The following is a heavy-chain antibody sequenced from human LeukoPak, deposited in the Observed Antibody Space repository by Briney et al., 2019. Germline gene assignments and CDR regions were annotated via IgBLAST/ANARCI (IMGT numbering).Heavy chain of an antibody. CDR2: IFPGDSDT. D-gene: IGHD5-24*01. V-gene: IGHV5-51*01. CDR1: SYTSSNYW. Sequence: GESLKISCNGSSYTSSNYWIVCVRQMPGKGLEWMGIIFPGDSDTRYSPFFQGQVTILADKSISTAYLQWSSLKASDTAMYYCARQGGYNDFDYWGQGILVTVSS. CDR3: ARQGGYNDFDY. J-gene: IGHJ4*02.